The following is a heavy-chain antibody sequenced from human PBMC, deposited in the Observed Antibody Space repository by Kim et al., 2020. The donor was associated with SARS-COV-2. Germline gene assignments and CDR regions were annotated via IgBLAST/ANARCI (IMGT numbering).Heavy chain of an antibody. J-gene: IGHJ4*02. CDR1: GFTFSTHY. CDR2: IKEDASDE. V-gene: IGHV3-7*01. Sequence: GGSLRLSCEASGFTFSTHYMSWVRQAPGKGLEWVSNIKEDASDESYADTVKGRFTISRDNARNSLYLQMNNLRVEDTAVYYCAKGWGFDNWAPGTLVTVS. D-gene: IGHD3-16*01. CDR3: AKGWGFDN.